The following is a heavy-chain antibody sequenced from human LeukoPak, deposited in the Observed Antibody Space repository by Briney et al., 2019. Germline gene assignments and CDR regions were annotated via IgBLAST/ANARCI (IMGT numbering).Heavy chain of an antibody. V-gene: IGHV3-15*01. CDR1: GFTFSNAW. J-gene: IGHJ4*02. D-gene: IGHD1-26*01. CDR2: IKSKTDGGTT. CDR3: TARWPWEPDGDY. Sequence: GESLRLSCAASGFTFSNAWMSWVRQAPGKGLEWVGRIKSKTDGGTTDYAAPVKGRFTISRDDSKNTLYLQMNSPKTEDTAVYYCTARWPWEPDGDYWGQGTLVTVYS.